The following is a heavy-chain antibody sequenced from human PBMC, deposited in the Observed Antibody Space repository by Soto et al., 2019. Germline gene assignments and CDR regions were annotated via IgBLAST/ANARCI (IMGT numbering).Heavy chain of an antibody. CDR1: GGTFSSYA. CDR2: IIPIFGTA. J-gene: IGHJ4*02. V-gene: IGHV1-69*13. Sequence: ASVKVSCKASGGTFSSYAISWVRQAPGQGLEWMGGIIPIFGTANYAQKFQGRVTITADESTSTAYMELSSLRSEDTAVYYCARFLRDGYNDLAHFDFWGQGSLVPVSS. CDR3: ARFLRDGYNDLAHFDF. D-gene: IGHD5-12*01.